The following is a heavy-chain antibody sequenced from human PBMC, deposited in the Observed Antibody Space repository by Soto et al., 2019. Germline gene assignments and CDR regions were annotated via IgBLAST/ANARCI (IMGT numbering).Heavy chain of an antibody. V-gene: IGHV3-7*03. CDR1: GFTFSGYW. CDR3: ARATYSNAWYRFDL. Sequence: GGSLRLSCEASGFTFSGYWMSWVRQAPGKGLGWVADIKHDGSVQYYVDSVKGRFTISRDNAKKLLFLQMNGLRAEDTALYYCARATYSNAWYRFDLWGQGTLGTVSS. D-gene: IGHD4-4*01. CDR2: IKHDGSVQ. J-gene: IGHJ4*02.